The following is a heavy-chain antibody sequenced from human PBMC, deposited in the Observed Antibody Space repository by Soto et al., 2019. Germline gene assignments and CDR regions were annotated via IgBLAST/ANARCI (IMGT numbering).Heavy chain of an antibody. CDR2: IKSKTDGGTT. CDR1: SVSNAW. Sequence: SVSNAWMNWVRQAPGKGLEWVGRIKSKTDGGTTDYAAPVKGRFTISRDDSKNTLYLQMNSLKTEDTAVYYCTTGMAVAEFDYWGQGTLVTVSS. CDR3: TTGMAVAEFDY. D-gene: IGHD6-19*01. J-gene: IGHJ4*02. V-gene: IGHV3-15*07.